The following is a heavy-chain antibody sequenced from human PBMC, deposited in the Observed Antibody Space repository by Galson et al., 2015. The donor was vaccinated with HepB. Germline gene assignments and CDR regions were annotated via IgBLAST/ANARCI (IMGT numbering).Heavy chain of an antibody. CDR3: ARDRSKGVAVAGNFGY. CDR1: GYTFTSCG. Sequence: SVKVSCKASGYTFTSCGISWVRQAPGQGLEWMGWISAYNGNTNYAQKLQGRVTMTTDTSTSTAYMELRSLRSDDTAVYYCARDRSKGVAVAGNFGYWGQGTLVTVSS. D-gene: IGHD6-19*01. J-gene: IGHJ4*02. CDR2: ISAYNGNT. V-gene: IGHV1-18*04.